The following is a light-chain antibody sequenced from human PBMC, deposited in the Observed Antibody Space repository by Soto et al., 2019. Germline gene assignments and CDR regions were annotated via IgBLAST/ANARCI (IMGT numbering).Light chain of an antibody. Sequence: DIPMTQSPSPLSASLGDRVTITCRASQSISSWLAWYQQKPGKAPKLLIYDASSLESGVPSRFSGSGSGTEFTLTISSLQPDDFATYYCQQYNSYSRTFGQGTKVDI. V-gene: IGKV1-5*01. J-gene: IGKJ1*01. CDR1: QSISSW. CDR3: QQYNSYSRT. CDR2: DAS.